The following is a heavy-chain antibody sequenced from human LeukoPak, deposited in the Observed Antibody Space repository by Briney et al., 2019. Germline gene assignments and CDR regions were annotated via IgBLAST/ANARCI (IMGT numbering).Heavy chain of an antibody. CDR2: IYTSGST. CDR3: ARGEQQLPFDY. V-gene: IGHV4-4*07. D-gene: IGHD6-13*01. J-gene: IGHJ4*01. CDR1: GGSISSYY. Sequence: SETLSLTCTVSGGSISSYYWSWIRQPAGKGLEWIGRIYTSGSTNYNPSLKSRVTMSVDTSRNQFSLNLNSVTAADTAVYYCARGEQQLPFDYWGHGTLVTVSS.